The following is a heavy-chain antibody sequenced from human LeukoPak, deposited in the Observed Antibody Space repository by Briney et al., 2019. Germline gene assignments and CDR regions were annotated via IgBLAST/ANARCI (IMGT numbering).Heavy chain of an antibody. V-gene: IGHV1-18*01. CDR1: GYTFTSYG. CDR3: ARDLTPPHCTSTSCPRGGWFDP. Sequence: ASVKVSCKASGYTFTSYGIGWVRQAPGQGLEWMGWINPYNANTKYAQKLQGRVTMTTDTSTSTAYMELRGLGSDDTAVYYCARDLTPPHCTSTSCPRGGWFDPWGQGTLVTVSP. D-gene: IGHD2-2*01. CDR2: INPYNANT. J-gene: IGHJ5*02.